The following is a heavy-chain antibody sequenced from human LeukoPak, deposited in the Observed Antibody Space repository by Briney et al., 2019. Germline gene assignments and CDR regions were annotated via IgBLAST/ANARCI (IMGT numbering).Heavy chain of an antibody. CDR3: VLRGAVAAADF. CDR1: GFTFSSYE. J-gene: IGHJ4*02. CDR2: ISSSGSPI. D-gene: IGHD6-19*01. Sequence: GESLRLSCAASGFTFSSYEMNWVPQTPATGLEWASYISSSGSPIYYADSVKGRFTISRDNAKNSLYLQMNSLRAEDTAIYYCVLRGAVAAADFWGQGTLVTVSS. V-gene: IGHV3-48*03.